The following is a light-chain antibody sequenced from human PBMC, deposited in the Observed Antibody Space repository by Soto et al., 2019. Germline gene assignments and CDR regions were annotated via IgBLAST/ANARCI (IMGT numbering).Light chain of an antibody. V-gene: IGLV1-44*01. CDR3: AAWDDRLIGSV. Sequence: QSLLTHPPSASRTPGQRFTISFSRSSSNIVSNTVNWYQQFPGTAPKLLIYGNNQRPSRVPDPFSGSKSGTYDSLAISGLQSEDEADYYCAAWDDRLIGSVFGTGTKVT. CDR1: SSNIVSNT. J-gene: IGLJ1*01. CDR2: GNN.